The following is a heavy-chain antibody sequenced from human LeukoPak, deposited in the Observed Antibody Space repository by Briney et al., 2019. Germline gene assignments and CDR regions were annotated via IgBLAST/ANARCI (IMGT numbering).Heavy chain of an antibody. J-gene: IGHJ4*02. D-gene: IGHD3-22*01. CDR2: IYYSGST. Sequence: SETLSLTCTVSNGSISSYYWSWIRQPPGKGLEWIGYIYYSGSTNYNPSLKSRVTISVDTSKNQFSLKLSSVTAADTAVYYCARGFSSGPDYWGQGTLVTVSS. CDR3: ARGFSSGPDY. CDR1: NGSISSYY. V-gene: IGHV4-59*01.